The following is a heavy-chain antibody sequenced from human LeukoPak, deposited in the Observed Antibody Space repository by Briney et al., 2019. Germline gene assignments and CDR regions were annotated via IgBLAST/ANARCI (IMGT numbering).Heavy chain of an antibody. CDR1: GFTFDDYG. CDR3: AREGPHDSSGYYYYYFDY. Sequence: GGSLRLSCAASGFTFDDYGMSWVRQAPGKGLEWVSGINWNGGSTGYADSVKGRFTISRDNAKNSLYLQMNSLRAEDTALYYCAREGPHDSSGYYYYYFDYWGQGTLVTVSS. D-gene: IGHD3-22*01. CDR2: INWNGGST. J-gene: IGHJ4*02. V-gene: IGHV3-20*04.